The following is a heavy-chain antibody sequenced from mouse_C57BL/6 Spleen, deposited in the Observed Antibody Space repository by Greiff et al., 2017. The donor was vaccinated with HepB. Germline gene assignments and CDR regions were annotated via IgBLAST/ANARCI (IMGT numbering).Heavy chain of an antibody. CDR3: ARDLPYDRDY. CDR1: GFTFSSYA. J-gene: IGHJ4*01. CDR2: ISDGGSYT. V-gene: IGHV5-4*01. Sequence: EVMLVESGGGLVKPGGSLKLSCAASGFTFSSYAMSWVRQTPEKRLEWVATISDGGSYTYYPDNVKGRFTISRDNAKNNLYLQMSHLKSEDTAMYYCARDLPYDRDYWGQGTSVTVSS.